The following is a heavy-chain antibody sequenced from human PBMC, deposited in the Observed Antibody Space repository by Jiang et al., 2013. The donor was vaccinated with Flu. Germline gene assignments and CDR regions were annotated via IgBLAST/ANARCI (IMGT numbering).Heavy chain of an antibody. CDR1: GFTFDDYA. J-gene: IGHJ4*02. Sequence: GGLVQPGRSLRLSCAASGFTFDDYAMHWVRQAPGKGLEWVSGISWNSGSIGYANSVKGRFTISRDNAKNSLYLQMNSLRAEDTALYYCAGFGGARDFDYWGQGTLVTVSS. D-gene: IGHD3-16*01. V-gene: IGHV3-9*01. CDR2: ISWNSGSI. CDR3: AGFGGARDFDY.